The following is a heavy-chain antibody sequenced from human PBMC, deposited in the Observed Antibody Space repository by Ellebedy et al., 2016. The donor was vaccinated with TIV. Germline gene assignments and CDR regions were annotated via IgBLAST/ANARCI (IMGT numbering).Heavy chain of an antibody. CDR3: ARDSYNYGYYFDF. J-gene: IGHJ4*02. D-gene: IGHD5-18*01. V-gene: IGHV3-23*01. CDR2: IRGGGEST. CDR1: GFTFSAFA. Sequence: GESLKISCAASGFTFSAFALTWVRQAPGRGLEWVSSIRGGGESTFYADSVTGRFTISKDNSKSTLYLQMNRLSAEDTAVYYCARDSYNYGYYFDFWGQGTPVTVSS.